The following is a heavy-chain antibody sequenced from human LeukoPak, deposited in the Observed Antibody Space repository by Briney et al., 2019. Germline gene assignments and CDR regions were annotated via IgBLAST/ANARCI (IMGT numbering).Heavy chain of an antibody. D-gene: IGHD2-15*01. CDR2: ISSSGDTI. J-gene: IGHJ4*02. CDR1: GFTFSSYG. V-gene: IGHV3-48*03. CDR3: ARANLRYCSGGNCQDFDF. Sequence: PGGSLRLSCAASGFTFSSYGVNWVRQAPGKGLEWLSYISSSGDTIYYADSVKGRFTISRDNAKSLLYLQMNSLRAEDTALYYCARANLRYCSGGNCQDFDFWGQGTLVTVSS.